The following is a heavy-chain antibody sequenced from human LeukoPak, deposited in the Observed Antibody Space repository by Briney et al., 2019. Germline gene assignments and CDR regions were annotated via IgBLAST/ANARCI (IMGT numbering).Heavy chain of an antibody. J-gene: IGHJ4*02. CDR1: GRTFSNYA. Sequence: GGSLRLSCAASGRTFSNYAMSWVRQAPGKGLEWVSTISGSGGSTYYTDSVKGRFTISRDNSKNTLYLQMNSLRAEDTAIYYCAKDVLSETYYYFDYWGQGTLVTVFS. CDR3: AKDVLSETYYYFDY. V-gene: IGHV3-23*01. CDR2: ISGSGGST. D-gene: IGHD1-26*01.